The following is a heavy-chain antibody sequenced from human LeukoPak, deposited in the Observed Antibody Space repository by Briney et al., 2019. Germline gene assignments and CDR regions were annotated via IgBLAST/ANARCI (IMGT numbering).Heavy chain of an antibody. CDR1: GFTISSYA. J-gene: IGHJ6*02. V-gene: IGHV3-30-3*01. CDR3: ARDSLSPWYYYGMDV. Sequence: GGSLRLSCAASGFTISSYAMHWVRQAPGKGLEWVAVISYDGSNKYYADSVKGRFTISRDNSKNTLYLQMNSLRAEDTAVYYCARDSLSPWYYYGMDVWGQGTTVTVSS. CDR2: ISYDGSNK.